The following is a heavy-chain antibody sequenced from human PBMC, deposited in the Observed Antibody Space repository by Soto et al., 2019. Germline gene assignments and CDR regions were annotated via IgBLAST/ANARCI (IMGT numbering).Heavy chain of an antibody. CDR1: GGTFSSYA. J-gene: IGHJ4*02. CDR2: IIPIFGTA. V-gene: IGHV1-69*13. CDR3: ARERSYLYDSSGYFDY. Sequence: VKVSCKASGGTFSSYAISWVRQAPGQGLEWMGGIIPIFGTANYAQKFQGRVTITADESTSTAYMELSSLRSEDTAVYYCARERSYLYDSSGYFDYWGQGTLVTVSS. D-gene: IGHD3-22*01.